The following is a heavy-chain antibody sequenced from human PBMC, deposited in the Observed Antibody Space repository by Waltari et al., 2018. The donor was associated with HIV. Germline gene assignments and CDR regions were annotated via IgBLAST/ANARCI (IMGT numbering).Heavy chain of an antibody. CDR3: ARQHAYTGDWFSHASFFNY. J-gene: IGHJ1*01. V-gene: IGHV4-39*01. D-gene: IGHD3-9*01. Sequence: LQLKESGPGLGKPSDTLSLTCAVCGASMRSKKYYWAWIRKSPGERLEWIATIYYTGATYCVTYLKNRTSISVDSSKNLLSLSLASVTAADTAIYYCARQHAYTGDWFSHASFFNYWGPGTLVTVSS. CDR1: GASMRSKKYY. CDR2: IYYTGAT.